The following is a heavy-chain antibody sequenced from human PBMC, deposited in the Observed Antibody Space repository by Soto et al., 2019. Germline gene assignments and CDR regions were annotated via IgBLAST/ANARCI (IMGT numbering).Heavy chain of an antibody. Sequence: SEALSLTCTVPGGSISSYYWSWIRQPPGKGLEWTGYIYYSGSTNYNPSLKSRVTISVDTSKNQFSLKLSSVTAADTAVYYCARAPRGNYGYPSYFDYWGQGTLVTVSS. D-gene: IGHD3-10*01. CDR1: GGSISSYY. V-gene: IGHV4-59*01. CDR2: IYYSGST. CDR3: ARAPRGNYGYPSYFDY. J-gene: IGHJ4*02.